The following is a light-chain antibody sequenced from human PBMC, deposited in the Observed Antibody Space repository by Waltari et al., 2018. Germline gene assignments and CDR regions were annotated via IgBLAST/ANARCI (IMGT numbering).Light chain of an antibody. V-gene: IGLV3-19*01. Sequence: SSELTQDPAVSVAFGQPVSITCKGDRLRRYSASWYQQRPGQAPILILYGQDNRPSGIPDRFSGSTSGNTASLTITGAQAEDEADYYCLSRDTTSTRVFGGGTRLTV. CDR2: GQD. CDR3: LSRDTTSTRV. CDR1: RLRRYS. J-gene: IGLJ3*02.